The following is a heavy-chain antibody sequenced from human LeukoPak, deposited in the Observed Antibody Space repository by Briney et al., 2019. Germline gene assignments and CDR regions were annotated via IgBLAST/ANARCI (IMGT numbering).Heavy chain of an antibody. V-gene: IGHV3-33*01. CDR3: TRDCPIATGDY. J-gene: IGHJ4*02. D-gene: IGHD6-13*01. CDR1: GSTFSSYG. CDR2: IWYDGSNK. Sequence: GRSLRLSCAASGSTFSSYGMHWVRQAPGKGLEWVAVIWYDGSNKYYADSVKGRFTISRDNSKNTLYLQMNSLRAEDTAVYYCTRDCPIATGDYWGQGTLVTVSS.